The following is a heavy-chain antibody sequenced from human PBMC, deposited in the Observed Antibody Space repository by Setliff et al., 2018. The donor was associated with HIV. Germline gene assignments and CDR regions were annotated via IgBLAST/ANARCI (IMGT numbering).Heavy chain of an antibody. CDR2: VAVGSGAS. CDR1: GFTFSTSA. J-gene: IGHJ3*02. D-gene: IGHD1-26*01. CDR3: AAGGGSRFSPNAFDI. Sequence: SVTVSCKAFGFTFSTSAVQWVRQSRGEPLEWIGWVAVGSGASNYAQKFQERVTISTDISTSTAYMELSSLRSEDTALYYCAAGGGSRFSPNAFDIWGRGTVVT. V-gene: IGHV1-58*01.